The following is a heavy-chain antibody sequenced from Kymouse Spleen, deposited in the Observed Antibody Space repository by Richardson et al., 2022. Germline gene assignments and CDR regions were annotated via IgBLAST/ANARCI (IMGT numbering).Heavy chain of an antibody. J-gene: IGHJ6*02. CDR3: ARYCSSTSRPWDYYYYGMDV. Sequence: QVQLQQWGAGLLKPSETLSLTCAVYGGSFSGYYWSWIRQPPGKGLEWIGEINHSGSTNYNPSLKSRVTISVDTSKNQFSLKLSSVTAADTAVYYCARYCSSTSRPWDYYYYGMDVWGQGTTVTVSS. CDR1: GGSFSGYY. CDR2: INHSGST. V-gene: IGHV4-34*01. D-gene: IGHD2-2*02.